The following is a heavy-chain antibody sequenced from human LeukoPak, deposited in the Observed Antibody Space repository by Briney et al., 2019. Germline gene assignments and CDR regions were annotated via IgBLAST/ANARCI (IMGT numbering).Heavy chain of an antibody. J-gene: IGHJ4*02. CDR3: ARDKSTSCYYFDY. Sequence: GGSLRLSCAASGFTFSSYGMHWVRQAPGKGLEWVAVIWYDGSNKYYADSVKGRFTISRDNSKNTLYLQMSSLRAEDTAVYYCARDKSTSCYYFDYWGQGTLVTVSS. V-gene: IGHV3-33*01. CDR1: GFTFSSYG. D-gene: IGHD2-2*01. CDR2: IWYDGSNK.